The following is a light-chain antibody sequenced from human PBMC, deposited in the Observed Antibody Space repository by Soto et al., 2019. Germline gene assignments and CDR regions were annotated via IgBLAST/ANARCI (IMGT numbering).Light chain of an antibody. V-gene: IGKV3-15*01. CDR2: GAS. CDR1: QSVSSN. CDR3: QQYNDWPPKQYT. Sequence: EIVMTQSPATLSVFPGERATLSCRASQSVSSNLAWYQQKPGQAPRLLIYGASTRATGIPARFSGSGSGTEFTHTISSLPSEDFAVYYCQQYNDWPPKQYTFGQGTKLEIK. J-gene: IGKJ2*01.